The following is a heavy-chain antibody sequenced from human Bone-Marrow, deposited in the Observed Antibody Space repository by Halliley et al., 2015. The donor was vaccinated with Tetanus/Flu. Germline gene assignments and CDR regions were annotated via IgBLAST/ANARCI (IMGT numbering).Heavy chain of an antibody. J-gene: IGHJ4*02. V-gene: IGHV1-18*01. D-gene: IGHD3-3*01. Sequence: QLVQSGAEVKKPGASVKVSCKASGYTFGTYGISWVRQAPGQGLEWLGWISVYNANTNYAQKFHGRVTMTTDTSTNTAYMELRSLPSDDPAVFYCARNMGTAIFGVVSSSFDSWGQGTLVPVPS. CDR2: ISVYNANT. CDR3: ARNMGTAIFGVVSSSFDS. CDR1: GYTFGTYG.